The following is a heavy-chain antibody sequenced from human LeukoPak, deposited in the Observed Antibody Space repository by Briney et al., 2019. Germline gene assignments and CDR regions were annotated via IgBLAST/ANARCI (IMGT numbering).Heavy chain of an antibody. Sequence: GGSLRLFCAASGFTFSSYSMSWVRQAPGKGLEWVSAISGSGGSTYYADSEKGRFTISRDNSKNTLYLQMNSLRAEDMAVYYCAKIGIADRKKYFDYWGQGTLVTVSS. CDR1: GFTFSSYS. J-gene: IGHJ4*02. V-gene: IGHV3-23*01. CDR2: ISGSGGST. CDR3: AKIGIADRKKYFDY. D-gene: IGHD1-14*01.